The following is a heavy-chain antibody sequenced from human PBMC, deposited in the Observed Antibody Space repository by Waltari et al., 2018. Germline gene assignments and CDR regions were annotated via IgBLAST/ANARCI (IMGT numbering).Heavy chain of an antibody. D-gene: IGHD3-3*01. CDR2: ISAYNGNT. CDR1: GYTFTSYG. CDR3: ARAVRFLEWFRAADAFDI. V-gene: IGHV1-18*01. Sequence: QVQLLQSGAEVKKPGASVKVSCKSSGYTFTSYGIRWVLQAPGNGLEWMGWISAYNGNTNYAQKLQGRVTMTTDTSTSTAYMELRRLRSDDTAVYYCARAVRFLEWFRAADAFDIWGQGTMVTVAS. J-gene: IGHJ3*02.